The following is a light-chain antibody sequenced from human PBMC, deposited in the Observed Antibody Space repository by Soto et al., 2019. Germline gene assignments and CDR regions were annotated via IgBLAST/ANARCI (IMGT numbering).Light chain of an antibody. V-gene: IGLV2-14*01. Sequence: QSALPQPASVSGSPGQSITISCTGTSSDVGGYNYVSWYQQHPGKAPKLMIYEVSNRPSGVSNRFSGSKSGNTASLTISGLQAEDEADYYCSSYPSRSTLYGLGTGTKLTVL. J-gene: IGLJ1*01. CDR2: EVS. CDR3: SSYPSRSTLYG. CDR1: SSDVGGYNY.